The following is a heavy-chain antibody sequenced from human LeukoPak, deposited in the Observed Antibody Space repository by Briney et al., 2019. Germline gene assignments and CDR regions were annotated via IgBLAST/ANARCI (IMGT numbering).Heavy chain of an antibody. Sequence: PSETLSLTCTVSGGSITTYYWSWVRQAPGKGLEWVSAISNSGAYYADSVKGRFTISRDKSKNTVYLQMNSLRAEDTAVYYCAKGADSTIWYTGGYYFDYWGQGTLVTVSS. CDR3: AKGADSTIWYTGGYYFDY. V-gene: IGHV3-23*01. CDR1: GGSITTYY. D-gene: IGHD6-13*01. J-gene: IGHJ4*02. CDR2: ISNSGA.